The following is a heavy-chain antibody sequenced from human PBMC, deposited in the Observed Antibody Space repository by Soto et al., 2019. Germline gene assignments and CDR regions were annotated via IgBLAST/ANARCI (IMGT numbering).Heavy chain of an antibody. Sequence: GYYWSWIRQPPGKGLEWIGEINHSGSTNYNPSLKSRVTISVDTSKNQFSLKLSSVTAADTAVYYCAREDSSSSKFDYWGQGTLVTVSS. CDR2: INHSGST. CDR3: AREDSSSSKFDY. CDR1: GYY. D-gene: IGHD6-6*01. V-gene: IGHV4-34*01. J-gene: IGHJ4*02.